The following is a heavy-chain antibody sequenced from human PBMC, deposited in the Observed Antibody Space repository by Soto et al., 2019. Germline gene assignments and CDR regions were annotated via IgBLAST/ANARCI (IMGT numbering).Heavy chain of an antibody. D-gene: IGHD5-18*01. CDR2: ISTGSSTI. Sequence: QVQLVESGGGLVRPGGSLRLSCAASGFTFSDYYMSWIRQAPGKGLEWVSYISTGSSTIYYADSVKGRLTISRDNARDSRYLQMNSLRAEDTAVYYCVRHGAVDTTNWFDPWGQGTLVTVSS. V-gene: IGHV3-11*01. CDR3: VRHGAVDTTNWFDP. CDR1: GFTFSDYY. J-gene: IGHJ5*02.